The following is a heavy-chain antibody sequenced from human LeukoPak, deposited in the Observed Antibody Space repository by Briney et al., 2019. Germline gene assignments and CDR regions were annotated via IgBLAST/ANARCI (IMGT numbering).Heavy chain of an antibody. V-gene: IGHV4-39*07. CDR1: AFTFSSYW. D-gene: IGHD6-13*01. CDR3: ARGLGYSSSWYIDY. Sequence: GSLRLSCAASAFTFSSYWMTWVRQPPGKGLEWIGSIYYSGSTYYNPSLKSRVTISVDTSKNQFSLKLSSVTAADTAVYYCARGLGYSSSWYIDYWGQGTLVTVSS. J-gene: IGHJ4*02. CDR2: IYYSGST.